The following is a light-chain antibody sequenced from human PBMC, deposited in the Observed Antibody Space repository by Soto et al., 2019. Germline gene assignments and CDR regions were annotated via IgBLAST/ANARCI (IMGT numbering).Light chain of an antibody. J-gene: IGLJ1*01. CDR3: CTYAGNTNV. CDR1: SSDVGSYNL. Sequence: QSGLTQPASVSGSPGQSITISCTGTSSDVGSYNLVSWYQQHPGKAPKLMIYEGSKRPSGVSSRFSGSKSGNTASLTISGLQAEDEADYYCCTYAGNTNVFGTGTKVTVL. V-gene: IGLV2-23*01. CDR2: EGS.